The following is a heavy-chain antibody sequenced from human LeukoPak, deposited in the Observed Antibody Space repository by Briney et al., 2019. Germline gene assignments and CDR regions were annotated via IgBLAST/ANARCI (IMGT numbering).Heavy chain of an antibody. J-gene: IGHJ4*02. CDR1: GFTFSSYE. Sequence: GGSLRLSCAASGFTFSSYEMNWVRQAPGKGLEWVSYISSSGSTIYYADSVKGRFTISRDNSKNTLYLQMNSLRAEDTAVYYCARGGVGATDFDYWGQGTLVTVSS. CDR3: ARGGVGATDFDY. V-gene: IGHV3-48*03. D-gene: IGHD1-26*01. CDR2: ISSSGSTI.